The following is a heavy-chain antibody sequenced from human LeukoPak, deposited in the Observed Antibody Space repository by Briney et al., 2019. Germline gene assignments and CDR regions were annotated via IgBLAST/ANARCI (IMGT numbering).Heavy chain of an antibody. CDR2: FDPEKYET. CDR1: GHTLSELS. CDR3: ATSRRIHGSGLAVRYSWLDP. J-gene: IGHJ5*02. D-gene: IGHD3-10*01. V-gene: IGHV1-24*01. Sequence: ASVKVSCKVSGHTLSELSMHWVRQALGKGLEWMGGFDPEKYETIYTQNFTGRVSMTEDTSTNIAYMELSSLRPEDTAVYYCATSRRIHGSGLAVRYSWLDPWGQGTLVTVSS.